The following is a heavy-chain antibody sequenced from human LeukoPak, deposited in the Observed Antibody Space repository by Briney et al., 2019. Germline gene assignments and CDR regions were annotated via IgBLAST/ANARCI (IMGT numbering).Heavy chain of an antibody. J-gene: IGHJ4*02. V-gene: IGHV4-30-4*01. Sequence: SETLSLTCAVSGGSISSGDYYWSWIRQPPGKGLEWIGYIYYSGGTYYNASLKSRVTISVDTSKNRFSLKLSSVTAADTAVYYCARDHSGLWFAEHALDYWGQGTLVTVSS. CDR1: GGSISSGDYY. CDR3: ARDHSGLWFAEHALDY. CDR2: IYYSGGT. D-gene: IGHD3-10*01.